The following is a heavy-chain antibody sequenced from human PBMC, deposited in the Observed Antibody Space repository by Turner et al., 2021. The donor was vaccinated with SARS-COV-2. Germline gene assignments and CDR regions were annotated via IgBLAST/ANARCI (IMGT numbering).Heavy chain of an antibody. J-gene: IGHJ4*02. Sequence: QVQLVESGGGVVQPGRSLRLSCSASGFTFSSYAMHWVRQAPGKGREWVALISYDGSNKYFADSVKGRFTISRDNYKSTLYLQMNSLRAEDTAVYYCARDGGGMLRTWGQGTLVTVSS. CDR1: GFTFSSYA. CDR2: ISYDGSNK. CDR3: ARDGGGMLRT. V-gene: IGHV3-30-3*01. D-gene: IGHD3-16*01.